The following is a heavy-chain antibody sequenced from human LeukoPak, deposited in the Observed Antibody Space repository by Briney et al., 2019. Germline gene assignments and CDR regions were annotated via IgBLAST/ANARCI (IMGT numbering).Heavy chain of an antibody. V-gene: IGHV3-30*04. D-gene: IGHD3-3*01. CDR1: GFTFSSYA. J-gene: IGHJ4*02. Sequence: GRSLRLSCAASGFTFSSYAMHWVRQAPGKGLEWVAVISYDGSNKYYADSVKGRFTISRDNAKNSLYLQMSSLRVEDTAVYYCARDVLGRSGEQLDYWGQGTLVTVSS. CDR2: ISYDGSNK. CDR3: ARDVLGRSGEQLDY.